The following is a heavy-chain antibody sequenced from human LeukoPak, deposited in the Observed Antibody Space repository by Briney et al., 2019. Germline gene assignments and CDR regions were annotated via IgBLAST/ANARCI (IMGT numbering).Heavy chain of an antibody. CDR3: ARGTASSGYYLDY. CDR1: GFTFSRYS. J-gene: IGHJ4*02. CDR2: ISSSSSYI. D-gene: IGHD3-22*01. Sequence: GGSLRLSCAASGFTFSRYSMNWVRQASGKGLEWVSSISSSSSYIYYADSVKGRFTISRDNAKNSLYLQMNSLRAEDTAVYYCARGTASSGYYLDYWGQGTLVTVSS. V-gene: IGHV3-21*01.